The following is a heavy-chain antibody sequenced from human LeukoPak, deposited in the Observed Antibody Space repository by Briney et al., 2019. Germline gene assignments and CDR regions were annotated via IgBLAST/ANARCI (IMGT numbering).Heavy chain of an antibody. CDR2: IYTSGST. J-gene: IGHJ4*02. CDR1: GGSTSSYY. V-gene: IGHV4-4*07. Sequence: SETLSLTCTVSGGSTSSYYWSWIRQPAGKGLEWIGRIYTSGSTNYNPSLKSRVTMSVDTSKNQFSLKLSSVTAADTAVYYCARGGYYYDSSGPYYFDYWGQGTLVTVSS. CDR3: ARGGYYYDSSGPYYFDY. D-gene: IGHD3-22*01.